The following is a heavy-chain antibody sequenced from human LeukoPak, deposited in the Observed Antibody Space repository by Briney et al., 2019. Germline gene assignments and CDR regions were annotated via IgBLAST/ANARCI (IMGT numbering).Heavy chain of an antibody. Sequence: PGGSLRLSCVASGFAFRNYWMYWVRQGPGKGLVWLSRINPDGSTTTYADSVKGRSTISRDNANRMLSLHINSLRVEDSAIYYCARETLELGYWGQGTLVTVSS. D-gene: IGHD1-7*01. CDR1: GFAFRNYW. V-gene: IGHV3-74*01. CDR2: INPDGSTT. CDR3: ARETLELGY. J-gene: IGHJ4*02.